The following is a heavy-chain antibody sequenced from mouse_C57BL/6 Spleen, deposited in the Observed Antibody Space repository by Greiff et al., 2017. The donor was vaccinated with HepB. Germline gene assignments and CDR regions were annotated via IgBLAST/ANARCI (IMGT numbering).Heavy chain of an antibody. D-gene: IGHD1-1*01. Sequence: QVQLKESGPELVKPGASVKISCKASGYAFSSSWMNWIGRMYPGDGDTNYNGKFKGKATLTADKSSSTAYMQLSSLTSEDSAVYFCARGYGTLAWFAYWGQGTLVTVSA. J-gene: IGHJ3*01. V-gene: IGHV1-82*01. CDR3: ARGYGTLAWFAY. CDR2: MYPGDGDT. CDR1: GYAFSSSW.